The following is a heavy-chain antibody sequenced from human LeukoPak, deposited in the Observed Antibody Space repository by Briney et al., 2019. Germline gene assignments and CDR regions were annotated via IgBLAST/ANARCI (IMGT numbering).Heavy chain of an antibody. V-gene: IGHV3-23*01. CDR3: AKDGAGYTYAYYFDS. CDR1: GITFSKHA. J-gene: IGHJ4*02. CDR2: ISGNGGTT. D-gene: IGHD5-18*01. Sequence: GGSLRLSCAASGITFSKHAMNWVRQAPGKGLEWVSVISGNGGTTNYADSVKGRFTISRDNSKNMLYLQMNSLRAEDTAVYFCAKDGAGYTYAYYFDSWGQGTLVIVSS.